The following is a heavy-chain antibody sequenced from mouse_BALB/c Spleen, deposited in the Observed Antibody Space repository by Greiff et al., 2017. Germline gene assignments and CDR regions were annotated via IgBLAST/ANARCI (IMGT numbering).Heavy chain of an antibody. J-gene: IGHJ1*01. CDR3: NGAATGYFDD. D-gene: IGHD1-2*01. CDR1: GFNFTDYY. CDR2: IDPENGDT. V-gene: IGHV14-4*02. Sequence: VQLQQSGAELVRPGASVKLSCTASGFNFTDYYMHWVKQRPEQGLEWIGWIDPENGDTEYAPKFQGKATMTADTSSNTAYLQLSSLTSEDTAVYYCNGAATGYFDDWGEGTTVTVSS.